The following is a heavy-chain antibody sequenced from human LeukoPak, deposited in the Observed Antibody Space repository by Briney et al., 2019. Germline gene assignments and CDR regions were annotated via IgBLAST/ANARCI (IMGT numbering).Heavy chain of an antibody. CDR1: GASFSSSTYY. CDR3: ARHAGSIAAAGTRPFDY. V-gene: IGHV4-39*01. CDR2: NSYSDST. J-gene: IGHJ4*02. Sequence: SETLSLTCTVSGASFSSSTYYWGWIRQPPGKGLEWIGSNSYSDSTYYSPSLKSRVTMSVDTSKNQFSLKLSSVTAADTAVYYCARHAGSIAAAGTRPFDYWGQGTLVTVSS. D-gene: IGHD6-13*01.